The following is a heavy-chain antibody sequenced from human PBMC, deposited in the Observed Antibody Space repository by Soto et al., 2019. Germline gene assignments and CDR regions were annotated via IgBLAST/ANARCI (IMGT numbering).Heavy chain of an antibody. D-gene: IGHD6-13*01. Sequence: ASVKVSCKASGYSFTSLDINWVRQTAGQGLEWMGWMEPSTGRTGYAQKFQGRVTITADESTSTAYMELSSLRSEDTAVYYCAEQQKPDAFDIWGQGTMVTVSS. CDR1: GYSFTSLD. V-gene: IGHV1-8*01. CDR3: AEQQKPDAFDI. CDR2: MEPSTGRT. J-gene: IGHJ3*02.